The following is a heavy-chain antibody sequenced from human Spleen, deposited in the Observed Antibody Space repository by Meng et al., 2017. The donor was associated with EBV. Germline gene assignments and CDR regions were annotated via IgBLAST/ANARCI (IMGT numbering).Heavy chain of an antibody. CDR1: RYTFITYG. J-gene: IGHJ4*02. CDR2: ISVDNGKT. Sequence: VQSGAKVKKPGASVKVSCKTPRYTFITYGISWVRQAPGQGLEWMGWISVDNGKTNYAQHLQDRVSMTTDTSTSTAYMELRSLRSDDTAVYYCASRSLDTAMDSWGQGTLVTVPS. V-gene: IGHV1-18*01. D-gene: IGHD5-18*01. CDR3: ASRSLDTAMDS.